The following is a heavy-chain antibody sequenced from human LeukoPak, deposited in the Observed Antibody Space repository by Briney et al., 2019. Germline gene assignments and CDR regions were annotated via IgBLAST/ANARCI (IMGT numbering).Heavy chain of an antibody. CDR3: AKSRWPTVTSYYFDY. Sequence: PGGSLRLSCAASGFTFSSYGMHWVRQAPGKGLEWVAVISYDGSNKYYADSVKGRFTISRDNSKNTPYLQMNSLRAEDTAVYYCAKSRWPTVTSYYFDYWGQGTLVTVSS. CDR1: GFTFSSYG. CDR2: ISYDGSNK. D-gene: IGHD4-17*01. V-gene: IGHV3-30*18. J-gene: IGHJ4*02.